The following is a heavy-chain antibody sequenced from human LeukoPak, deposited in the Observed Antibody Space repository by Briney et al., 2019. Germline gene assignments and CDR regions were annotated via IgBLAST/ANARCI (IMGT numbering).Heavy chain of an antibody. V-gene: IGHV3-74*01. Sequence: PGGSLRRSCAVSGFTLSSYWMHWVRQAPGKGLVWVSRIDSDGSTTDYADSVKGRFTISRDNANNTLYLQMNSLRAEDAGVYYCARGLTLLGYCSSTSCLMNYWGQGTLVTVSS. D-gene: IGHD2-2*01. CDR1: GFTLSSYW. J-gene: IGHJ4*02. CDR3: ARGLTLLGYCSSTSCLMNY. CDR2: IDSDGSTT.